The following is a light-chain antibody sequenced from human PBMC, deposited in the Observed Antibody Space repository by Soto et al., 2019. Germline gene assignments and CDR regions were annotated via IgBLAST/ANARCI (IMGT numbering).Light chain of an antibody. CDR3: SSYTSSSTLGVV. CDR2: DVS. Sequence: QSALTQPASVSGSPGQSITISCTGTSSDVGVYNYVSWYQQHPGKAPKLMIYDVSNRPSGVSNHFSGSKSGNTASLTISGLQAEDEADYYCSSYTSSSTLGVVFGGGTKLTVL. CDR1: SSDVGVYNY. V-gene: IGLV2-14*01. J-gene: IGLJ2*01.